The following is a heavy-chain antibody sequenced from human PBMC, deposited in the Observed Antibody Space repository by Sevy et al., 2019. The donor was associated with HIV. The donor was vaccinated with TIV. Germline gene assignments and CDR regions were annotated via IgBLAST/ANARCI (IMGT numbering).Heavy chain of an antibody. CDR3: ATPRFDF. V-gene: IGHV3-74*01. CDR1: GFDFSSHW. Sequence: EGSLRLSCEASGFDFSSHWMQRVRQAPGKGLVWVSRMNTDGSSTNYADSVKGRFTISRDNAKNTLYLEMNNLRDEDTALYYCATPRFDFWGPGTLVTVSS. CDR2: MNTDGSST. J-gene: IGHJ4*02.